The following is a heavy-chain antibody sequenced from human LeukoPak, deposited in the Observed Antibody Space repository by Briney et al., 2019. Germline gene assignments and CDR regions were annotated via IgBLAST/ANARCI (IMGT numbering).Heavy chain of an antibody. CDR2: INHSGST. Sequence: SETLSLTCAVYGGSFSGYYWSWIRQPPGKGLQWTGEINHSGSTNYNLSLKSRVTISVDTSKNQFSLKLSSVTAADTAVYYCARCGYSYGGHRDFDYWGQGTLVTVSS. D-gene: IGHD5-18*01. V-gene: IGHV4-34*01. CDR3: ARCGYSYGGHRDFDY. CDR1: GGSFSGYY. J-gene: IGHJ4*02.